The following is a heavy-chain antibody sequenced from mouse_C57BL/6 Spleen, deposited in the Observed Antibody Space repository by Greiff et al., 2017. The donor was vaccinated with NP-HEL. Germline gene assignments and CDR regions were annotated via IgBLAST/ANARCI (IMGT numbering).Heavy chain of an antibody. D-gene: IGHD1-1*01. CDR3: AGWDYCGSNYDYAMDY. J-gene: IGHJ4*01. CDR2: IYPGGGDT. Sequence: QVQLQQSGPELVKPGASVKISCKASGYAFSSSWMNWVKQRPGQGLEWIGRIYPGGGDTNYNGKFKGKATLTADKSSSTAYMQLSSLTSEDSAVYFCAGWDYCGSNYDYAMDYWGQGTTVTVSS. CDR1: GYAFSSSW. V-gene: IGHV1-82*01.